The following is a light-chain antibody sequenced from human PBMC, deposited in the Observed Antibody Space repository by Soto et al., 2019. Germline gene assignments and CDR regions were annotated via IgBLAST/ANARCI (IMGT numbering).Light chain of an antibody. V-gene: IGKV3-20*01. CDR1: QSVSSSY. Sequence: IVLTQSPGTLSLSPGERATLSCRASQSVSSSYLAWYKQKPGQAPRLLIYGASSRDSGIPDRFSGSGSGTDFTLTISRLEPEYCAVYYCQQYGSSPVYTFGQGTKLEIK. CDR2: GAS. J-gene: IGKJ2*01. CDR3: QQYGSSPVYT.